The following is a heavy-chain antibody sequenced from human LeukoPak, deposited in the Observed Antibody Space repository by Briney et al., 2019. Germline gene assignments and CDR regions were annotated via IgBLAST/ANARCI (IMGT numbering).Heavy chain of an antibody. Sequence: ASVKVSCKASGYTFTSYGISWVRQAPGQGLGWMGWISAYNGNTNYAQKLQGRVTMTTDTSTSTPYMELRSLRSDDTAVYYCARDRMIDDMDVWGQGTTVTVSS. CDR3: ARDRMIDDMDV. V-gene: IGHV1-18*01. J-gene: IGHJ6*02. CDR2: ISAYNGNT. CDR1: GYTFTSYG. D-gene: IGHD3-22*01.